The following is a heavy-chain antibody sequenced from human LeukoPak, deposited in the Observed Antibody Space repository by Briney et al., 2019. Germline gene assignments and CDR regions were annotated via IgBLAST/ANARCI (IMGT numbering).Heavy chain of an antibody. Sequence: GGSLRLSCAASGFTVSNAYMSWVRQAPGNGLEWVSLIYSGGNTYYADSVKGRFSISRDNSKNTLYLQMNSLSAEDSAVYYCARSHNYYDNSGYLYWGQGTLVTVSS. CDR3: ARSHNYYDNSGYLY. J-gene: IGHJ4*02. CDR2: IYSGGNT. V-gene: IGHV3-53*01. D-gene: IGHD3-22*01. CDR1: GFTVSNAY.